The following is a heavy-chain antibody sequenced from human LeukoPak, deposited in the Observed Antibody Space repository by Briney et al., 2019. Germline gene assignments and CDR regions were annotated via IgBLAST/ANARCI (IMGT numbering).Heavy chain of an antibody. J-gene: IGHJ4*02. D-gene: IGHD6-19*01. V-gene: IGHV4-30-2*02. CDR1: GGSISSGGYS. CDR2: IYHSGST. Sequence: SEPLSLTCAVSGGSISSGGYSWSWIRQPPGKGLEWIGYIYHSGSTYYNPSLKSRVTISVDTSKNQFSLKLTSVTAADTAVYYCARSYSSGWYPIDSWGQGTLVTVSS. CDR3: ARSYSSGWYPIDS.